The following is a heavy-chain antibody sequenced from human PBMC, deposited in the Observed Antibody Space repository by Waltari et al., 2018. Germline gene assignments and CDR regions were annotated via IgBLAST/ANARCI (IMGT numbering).Heavy chain of an antibody. CDR3: AGLPNCSGGSCYGYFDY. D-gene: IGHD2-15*01. CDR2: INPSGST. V-gene: IGHV4-34*01. CDR1: GGSFIGYY. Sequence: QVQLQRWGAGLLKPSETLSLTCAVYGGSFIGYYWSWFRQPPGKGLEWMGEINPSGSTNYNPARKSRVTISVDTSKNQFSLKLSSVTAADTAVYYCAGLPNCSGGSCYGYFDYWGQGTLVTVSS. J-gene: IGHJ4*02.